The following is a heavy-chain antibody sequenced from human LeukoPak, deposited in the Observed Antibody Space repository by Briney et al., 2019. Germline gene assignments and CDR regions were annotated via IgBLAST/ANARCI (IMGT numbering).Heavy chain of an antibody. CDR3: ARESRDTAMATDY. J-gene: IGHJ4*02. Sequence: GRSLRLSCAASKFTFSSYTMHWVRQAPGKGLDWVAVISYDGRNKYYGASVKGRFTISRDNSKNTLYLQMNSLRPEDTAIYYCARESRDTAMATDYWGQGTLVTVSS. V-gene: IGHV3-30*04. CDR1: KFTFSSYT. D-gene: IGHD5-18*01. CDR2: ISYDGRNK.